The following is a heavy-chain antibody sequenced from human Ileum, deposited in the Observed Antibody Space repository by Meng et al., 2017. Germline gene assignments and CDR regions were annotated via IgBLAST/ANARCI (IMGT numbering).Heavy chain of an antibody. CDR1: GGSVSSGSYY. D-gene: IGHD3-10*01. Sequence: SETLSLTCTVSGGSVSSGSYYWSWIRQPPGKGLEWIGYIYYSGSTNYNPSLKSRVTISVDTSKNQFSLKLSSATAADTAVYYCARDNYYGSGSYYIGYGMDVWGQGTTVTVSS. CDR3: ARDNYYGSGSYYIGYGMDV. V-gene: IGHV4-61*01. CDR2: IYYSGST. J-gene: IGHJ6*02.